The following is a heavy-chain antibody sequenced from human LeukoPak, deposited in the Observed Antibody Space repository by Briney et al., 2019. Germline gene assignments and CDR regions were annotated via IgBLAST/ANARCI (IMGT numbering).Heavy chain of an antibody. V-gene: IGHV3-49*03. CDR3: TRRGLMITFGGVITYYFDY. D-gene: IGHD3-16*02. J-gene: IGHJ4*02. CDR1: GFTFGDYA. CDR2: IRSKAYGGTT. Sequence: GGSLRLSCTASGFTFGDYAMSWFRQAPGKGLEWVGFIRSKAYGGTTEYAASVKGRFTISRDDSKSIAYLQMNSLKTEDTAVYYCTRRGLMITFGGVITYYFDYWGQGTLVTVSS.